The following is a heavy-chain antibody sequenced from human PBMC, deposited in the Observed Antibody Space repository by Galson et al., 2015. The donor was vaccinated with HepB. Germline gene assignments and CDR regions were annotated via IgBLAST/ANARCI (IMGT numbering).Heavy chain of an antibody. CDR2: IRSKANSYAT. Sequence: CAASGFTFSSYSMNWVRQASGKGLEWVGRIRSKANSYATAYAASVKGRFTISRDDPKSTAYLQMNSLKTEDTAVYYCTTQTVAGPAGWFDPWGQGTLVTVSS. D-gene: IGHD6-19*01. J-gene: IGHJ5*02. CDR1: GFTFSSYS. CDR3: TTQTVAGPAGWFDP. V-gene: IGHV3-73*01.